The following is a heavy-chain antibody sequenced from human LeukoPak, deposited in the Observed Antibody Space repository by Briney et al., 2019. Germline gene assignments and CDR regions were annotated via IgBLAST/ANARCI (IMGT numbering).Heavy chain of an antibody. CDR2: ISGSGGST. J-gene: IGHJ3*02. D-gene: IGHD3-10*01. V-gene: IGHV3-23*01. CDR3: AKDAMVRGVIPSDAFDI. CDR1: GFTFSSYA. Sequence: GGSLGLSCAASGFTFSSYAMSWVRQAPGKGLEWVSAISGSGGSTYYADSVKGRFTISRDNSKNTLYLQMNSLRAEDTAVYYCAKDAMVRGVIPSDAFDIWGQGTMVTVSS.